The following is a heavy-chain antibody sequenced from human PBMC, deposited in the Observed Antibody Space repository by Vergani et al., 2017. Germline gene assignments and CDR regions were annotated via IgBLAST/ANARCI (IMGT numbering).Heavy chain of an antibody. CDR3: ARTAYDFSGSGLAGDI. CDR2: VDWDDDK. Sequence: QVTLKESGPALVKPTQTLTLTCTFSGFSLSTSGMRVSWIRQPPGKALEWLARVDWDDDKFYSTSLKTRLTISKDTSKNQVVLTMTNMDPVDTATYYCARTAYDFSGSGLAGDIWGQGTMVTVSS. J-gene: IGHJ3*02. D-gene: IGHD3-3*01. CDR1: GFSLSTSGMR. V-gene: IGHV2-70*04.